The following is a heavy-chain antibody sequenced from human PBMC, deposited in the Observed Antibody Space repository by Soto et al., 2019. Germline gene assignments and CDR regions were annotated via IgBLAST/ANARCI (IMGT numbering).Heavy chain of an antibody. J-gene: IGHJ4*02. CDR2: IYSGGST. CDR3: ARDLKSGFDY. V-gene: IGHV3-53*01. CDR1: GFTFSSYA. Sequence: GGSLRLSCAASGFTFSSYAMSWVRQAPGKGLEWVSAIYSGGSTYYADSVKGRFTISRDNSKNTLYLQMNSLRAEDTAVYYCARDLKSGFDYWGQGTLVTVS. D-gene: IGHD3-10*01.